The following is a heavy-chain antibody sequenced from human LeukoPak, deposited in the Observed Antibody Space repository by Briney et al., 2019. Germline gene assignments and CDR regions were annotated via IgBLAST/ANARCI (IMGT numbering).Heavy chain of an antibody. CDR1: GFTFSSYA. Sequence: GGSLRLSCSASGFTFSSYAMHWVRQAPGKGLEYGSAISSNGGSTYYADSVKGRFTISRDNSKNTLYLQMSSLRAEDTAVYYCVKDRRDSSGWSPFYYFDYWGQGTLVTVSS. J-gene: IGHJ4*02. CDR2: ISSNGGST. V-gene: IGHV3-64D*06. CDR3: VKDRRDSSGWSPFYYFDY. D-gene: IGHD6-19*01.